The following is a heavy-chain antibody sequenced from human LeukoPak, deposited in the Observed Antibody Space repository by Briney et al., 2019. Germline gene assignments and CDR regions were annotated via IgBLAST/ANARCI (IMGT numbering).Heavy chain of an antibody. D-gene: IGHD2-21*02. J-gene: IGHJ5*01. V-gene: IGHV5-51*01. CDR2: IYPSDSDS. CDR1: GYSFSTYW. CDR3: ARLPYCGGDCYPNWFDS. Sequence: GESLKISCKGSGYSFSTYWIGWVRHMPGKGLECMGVIYPSDSDSRYSPSFQGQVTISADKSIGTAYLQWSSLKASDTAMYYCARLPYCGGDCYPNWFDSWGQGTLVTVSS.